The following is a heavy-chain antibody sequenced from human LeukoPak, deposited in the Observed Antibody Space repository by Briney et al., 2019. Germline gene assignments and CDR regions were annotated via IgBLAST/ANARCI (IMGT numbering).Heavy chain of an antibody. CDR1: GYSFTSYW. CDR3: ARQSGSSLDDGFDI. Sequence: GESLKLSCKGCGYSFTSYWIGWVRQMPGKGLEWMGIIYPHDSDTTYSPSFQGQVTISVDKSISTAYLQWTSLHASDTPSYYFARQSGSSLDDGFDIWGQGTMVTVSS. D-gene: IGHD2-15*01. V-gene: IGHV5-51*01. J-gene: IGHJ3*02. CDR2: IYPHDSDT.